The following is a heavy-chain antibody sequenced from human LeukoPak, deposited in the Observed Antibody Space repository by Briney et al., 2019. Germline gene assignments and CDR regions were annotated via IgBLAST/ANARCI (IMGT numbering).Heavy chain of an antibody. J-gene: IGHJ5*02. D-gene: IGHD3-3*01. CDR3: AGRKQLRFLESSNWFDP. CDR2: INHSGST. CDR1: GGSFSGYY. Sequence: SETLSLTCAVYGGSFSGYYWSWIRQPPGKGLEWIGEINHSGSTNYNPSLKSRVTISVDTSKNQFSLKLSSVTAADTSVYYCAGRKQLRFLESSNWFDPWGQGTLVTVSS. V-gene: IGHV4-34*01.